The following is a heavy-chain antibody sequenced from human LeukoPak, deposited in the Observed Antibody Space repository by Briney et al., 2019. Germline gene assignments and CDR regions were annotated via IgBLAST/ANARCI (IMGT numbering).Heavy chain of an antibody. J-gene: IGHJ5*02. D-gene: IGHD3-9*01. CDR3: ARVGAENYDILTGYPRGNWFDP. CDR1: GFTVSSNY. Sequence: GGSLRLSCAASGFTVSSNYMSWVRQAPGKGLEWVSVIYSGGSTYYADSVKGRFTICRDNSKNTLYLQMNSLRAEDTAVYYCARVGAENYDILTGYPRGNWFDPWGQGTLVTVSS. V-gene: IGHV3-66*01. CDR2: IYSGGST.